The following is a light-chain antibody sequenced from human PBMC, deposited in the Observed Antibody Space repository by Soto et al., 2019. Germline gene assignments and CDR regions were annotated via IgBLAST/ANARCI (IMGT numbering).Light chain of an antibody. V-gene: IGLV7-43*01. CDR2: TTD. Sequence: QAVVTQEPSLTVSPGGTVTLTCASSTGAFTSGNYPSWFQQKPGQAPRTLIYTTDEKHSCTTARFSGSLLGGKAALTLSGVQPEDEAEYYCLLYYGGAHLVFGGGTKLTVL. J-gene: IGLJ3*02. CDR3: LLYYGGAHLV. CDR1: TGAFTSGNY.